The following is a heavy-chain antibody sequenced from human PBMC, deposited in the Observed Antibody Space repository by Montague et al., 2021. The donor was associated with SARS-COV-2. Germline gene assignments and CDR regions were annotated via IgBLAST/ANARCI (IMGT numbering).Heavy chain of an antibody. D-gene: IGHD4-23*01. CDR2: TYYSGST. CDR1: DGSINNYY. CDR3: ARGGGHSAEDYYYGMEV. V-gene: IGHV4-59*01. Sequence: SETLSLTCTVSDGSINNYYWSWIRQPPGKGLGWIGDTYYSGSTNXNPSLKSRVTITVDTSKNQFSLKLSPVAAADTAVYHCARGGGHSAEDYYYGMEVWGQGTMVTVSS. J-gene: IGHJ6*02.